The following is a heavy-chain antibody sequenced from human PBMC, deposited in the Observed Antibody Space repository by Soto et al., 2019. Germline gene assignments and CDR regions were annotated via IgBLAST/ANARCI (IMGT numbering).Heavy chain of an antibody. J-gene: IGHJ1*01. CDR2: IYYSGST. D-gene: IGHD2-2*01. CDR3: ARDQGGYCSITSCYLPEYFQH. V-gene: IGHV4-31*03. CDR1: GVSISSGGYY. Sequence: QVQLQESGPGLVKPSQTLSLTCTVSGVSISSGGYYWNWIRQHPGKGLEWVGSIYYSGSTYYNPSLKSRVTISVDTSTNQFSLKLNSVTAADTAVYYCARDQGGYCSITSCYLPEYFQHWGQGSLVTVSS.